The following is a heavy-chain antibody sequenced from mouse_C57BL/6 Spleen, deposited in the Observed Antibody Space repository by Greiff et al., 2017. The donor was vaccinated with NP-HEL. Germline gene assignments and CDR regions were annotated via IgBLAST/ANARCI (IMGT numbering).Heavy chain of an antibody. D-gene: IGHD1-1*01. Sequence: VKLSCKASGYTFTSYWMHWVKQRPGRGLEWIGRIDPNSGGTKYNEKFKSKATLTVDKPSSTAYMQLSSLTSEDSAVYYCARKYYGSSYYFDYWGQGTTLTVSS. CDR1: GYTFTSYW. CDR3: ARKYYGSSYYFDY. CDR2: IDPNSGGT. V-gene: IGHV1-72*01. J-gene: IGHJ2*01.